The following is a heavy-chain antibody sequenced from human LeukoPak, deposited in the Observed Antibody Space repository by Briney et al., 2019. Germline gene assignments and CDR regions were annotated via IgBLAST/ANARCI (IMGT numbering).Heavy chain of an antibody. CDR1: GGSISSYY. V-gene: IGHV4-59*01. D-gene: IGHD4-17*01. J-gene: IGHJ4*02. CDR2: VYYSGST. CDR3: ATKTDYGDLRY. Sequence: SETLSLICTVSGGSISSYYWSWIRQPPGKGLEWIGYVYYSGSTNYNPSLKSRVTISVDTSKNQFSLKLSSVTAADTAVYYCATKTDYGDLRYWGQGTLVTVSS.